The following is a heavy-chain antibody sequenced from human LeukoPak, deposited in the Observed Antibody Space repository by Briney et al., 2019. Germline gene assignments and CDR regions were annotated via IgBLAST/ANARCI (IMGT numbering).Heavy chain of an antibody. Sequence: GGSLRLSCAVSGFTFSSYSMNWVRQAPGKGLEWVSYISASSDLRYYADSVKGRFTISRDNAKNSLYLQMNSLRAEDTAVFYCARDGTYTDYDPDFDIWGQGTLVTVSS. CDR3: ARDGTYTDYDPDFDI. D-gene: IGHD5-12*01. V-gene: IGHV3-48*04. CDR1: GFTFSSYS. J-gene: IGHJ4*02. CDR2: ISASSDLR.